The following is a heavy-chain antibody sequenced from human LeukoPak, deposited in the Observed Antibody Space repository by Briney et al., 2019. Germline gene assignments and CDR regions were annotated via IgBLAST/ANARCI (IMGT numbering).Heavy chain of an antibody. CDR1: GYTFTGYY. V-gene: IGHV1-2*02. CDR3: ARGDSQLVYYYYMDV. J-gene: IGHJ6*03. D-gene: IGHD6-6*01. CDR2: INPNSGGT. Sequence: ASVKVSCKASGYTFTGYYMHWVRQAPGQGLEWTGWINPNSGGTNYAQKFQGRVTMTRDTSISTAYVELSRLRSDDTAVYYCARGDSQLVYYYYMDVWGKGTTVTVSS.